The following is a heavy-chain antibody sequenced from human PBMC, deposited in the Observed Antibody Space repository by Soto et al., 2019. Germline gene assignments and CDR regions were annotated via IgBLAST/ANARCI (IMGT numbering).Heavy chain of an antibody. Sequence: GGSLRLSCAASGFTFSSYAMSWVRQAPGKGLEWVSAISGSGGSTYYADSVKGRFTISRDNSKNTLYLQMNSLRAEDTAVYYCAKAGYYDFWSGYPDWFDPWGQGTLVTVSS. V-gene: IGHV3-23*01. CDR1: GFTFSSYA. CDR2: ISGSGGST. J-gene: IGHJ5*02. D-gene: IGHD3-3*01. CDR3: AKAGYYDFWSGYPDWFDP.